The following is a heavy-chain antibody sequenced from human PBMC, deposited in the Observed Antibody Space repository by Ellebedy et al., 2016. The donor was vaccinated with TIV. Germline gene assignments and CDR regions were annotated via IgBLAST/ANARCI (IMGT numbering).Heavy chain of an antibody. D-gene: IGHD4-17*01. CDR1: GGSISSYY. J-gene: IGHJ4*02. CDR2: IYTSGST. CDR3: ARGDYGDYLYYFDY. Sequence: GSLRLXCTVSGGSISSYYWSWIRQPAGKGLEWIGRIYTSGSTNYNPSLKSRVTMSVDTSKNQFSLKLSSVTAADTAVYYCARGDYGDYLYYFDYWGQGTLVTVSS. V-gene: IGHV4-4*07.